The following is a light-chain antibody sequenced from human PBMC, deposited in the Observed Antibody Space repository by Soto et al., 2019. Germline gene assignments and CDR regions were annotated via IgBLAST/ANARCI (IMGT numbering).Light chain of an antibody. CDR3: SSYSSSSTPYV. CDR1: SSDVGDYNS. J-gene: IGLJ1*01. V-gene: IGLV2-14*01. Sequence: QSVLTQPASVSGSPGQSITISCTGTSSDVGDYNSVSWYQQHPGKAPKLMIYDVSIRPSGVSSRFSGSKSGNTASLTISGLQAEDEADYYCSSYSSSSTPYVFGSGTKLTVL. CDR2: DVS.